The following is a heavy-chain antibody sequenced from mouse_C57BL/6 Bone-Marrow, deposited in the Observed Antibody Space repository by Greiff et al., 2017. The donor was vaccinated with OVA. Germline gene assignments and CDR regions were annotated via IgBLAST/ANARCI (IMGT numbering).Heavy chain of an antibody. CDR1: GYSFTGYY. CDR3: ARSYHYYGSSEGEMDY. CDR2: INPSTGGT. V-gene: IGHV1-42*01. D-gene: IGHD1-1*01. J-gene: IGHJ4*01. Sequence: EVQLQQSGPELVKPGASVKISCKASGYSFTGYYMNWVKQSPEKSLEWIGEINPSTGGTTYNQKFKAKATLTVDKSSSTAYMQLKSLTSEDSAVYYCARSYHYYGSSEGEMDYWGQGTSVTVSS.